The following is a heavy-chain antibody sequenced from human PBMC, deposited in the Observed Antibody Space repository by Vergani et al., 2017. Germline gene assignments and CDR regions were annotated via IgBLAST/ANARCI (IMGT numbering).Heavy chain of an antibody. CDR3: AKDRYCSSTSCYTPEGEGY. CDR2: ISGSGGST. D-gene: IGHD2-2*02. Sequence: AQLVESGGGLVQPGGSLRLSCAASGFTFSSYAMSWVRQAPGKGLEWVSAISGSGGSTYYADSVKGRFTISRDNSKNTLYLQMNSLRAEDTAVYYCAKDRYCSSTSCYTPEGEGYWGQGTLVTVSS. CDR1: GFTFSSYA. V-gene: IGHV3-23*04. J-gene: IGHJ4*02.